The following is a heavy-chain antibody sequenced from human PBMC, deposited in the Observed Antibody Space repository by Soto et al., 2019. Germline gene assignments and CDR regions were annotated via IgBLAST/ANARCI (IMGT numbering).Heavy chain of an antibody. Sequence: QVQLVESGGGVVQPGGSLRLSCAASGFTFSSYGMNWVRQAPGKGLEWVALVWYDGSKKYYADSVKGRFTISRDNSKNPLHLQLNHVGADDTAVYFCARDRQFSGGSYVVFAYKYGMDVWGQGTTVTVSS. D-gene: IGHD3-3*01. CDR2: VWYDGSKK. V-gene: IGHV3-33*01. CDR1: GFTFSSYG. CDR3: ARDRQFSGGSYVVFAYKYGMDV. J-gene: IGHJ6*02.